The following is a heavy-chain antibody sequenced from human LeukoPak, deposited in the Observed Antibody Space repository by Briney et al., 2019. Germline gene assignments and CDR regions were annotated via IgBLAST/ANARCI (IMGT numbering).Heavy chain of an antibody. V-gene: IGHV1-2*02. CDR3: ARGGWEQLSKYYYYMDV. CDR2: INPNSGGT. D-gene: IGHD1-26*01. Sequence: GALVKVSCKASGYTFTGYYMHWVRQAPGQGLEWMGWINPNSGGTNYAQKFQGRVTMTRDTSISTAYMELSRLRSDDTAVYYCARGGWEQLSKYYYYMDVWGKGTTVTISS. CDR1: GYTFTGYY. J-gene: IGHJ6*03.